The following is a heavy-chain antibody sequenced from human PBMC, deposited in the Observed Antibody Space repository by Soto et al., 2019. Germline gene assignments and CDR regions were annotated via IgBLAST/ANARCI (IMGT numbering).Heavy chain of an antibody. CDR1: GGSISSYY. CDR3: ARTGGYVDGFPPHYFDY. D-gene: IGHD3-9*01. J-gene: IGHJ4*02. CDR2: IYYSGST. Sequence: QVQLQESGPGLVKPSETLSLTCTVSGGSISSYYWSWIRQPPGKGLEWIGYIYYSGSTNYNPSLSRQRTRSVDAPMNQFSLRRSSVTAADTAGHSCARTGGYVDGFPPHYFDYWGQGTLVTVSS. V-gene: IGHV4-59*08.